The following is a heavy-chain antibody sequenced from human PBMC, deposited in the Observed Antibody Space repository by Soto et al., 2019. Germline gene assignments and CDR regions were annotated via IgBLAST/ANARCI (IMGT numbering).Heavy chain of an antibody. V-gene: IGHV3-23*01. CDR2: ISTSGGST. CDR1: GFXFTTYA. D-gene: IGHD4-17*01. Sequence: GGSLRLSCAASGFXFTTYAMSWGRQAPGKGLVWVSGISTSGGSTYYADSVKGRFTISRDNSKNTLYLQMNSLRAEDTAVFYCAKMDGYGDPSFDYWGQGTLVTVSS. J-gene: IGHJ4*02. CDR3: AKMDGYGDPSFDY.